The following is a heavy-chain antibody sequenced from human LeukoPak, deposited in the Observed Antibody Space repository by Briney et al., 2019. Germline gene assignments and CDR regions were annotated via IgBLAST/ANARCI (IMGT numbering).Heavy chain of an antibody. J-gene: IGHJ4*02. CDR2: FDPEDGET. CDR3: ATGAESASGSYSVFDY. CDR1: GYTLTELS. D-gene: IGHD1-26*01. V-gene: IGHV1-24*01. Sequence: ASVKVSCKVSGYTLTELSMHWVRQAPGKGLEWRGGFDPEDGETIYAQKFQGRVTMTEDTSTDTAYMELSSLRSEDTAVYYCATGAESASGSYSVFDYWGQGTLVTVSS.